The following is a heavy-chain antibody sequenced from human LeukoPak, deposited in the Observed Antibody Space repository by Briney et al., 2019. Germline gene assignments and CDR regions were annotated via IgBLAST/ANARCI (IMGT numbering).Heavy chain of an antibody. D-gene: IGHD6-19*01. CDR1: GYTFTGYY. Sequence: ASVTVSCKASGYTFTGYYMHWVRQAPGQGLEWMGWINPNSGGTNYAQKFQGRVTMTRDTSISTAYMELSGLRSDDTAVYYCARDRRIAVAGTGMDYWGQGTLVTVSS. CDR2: INPNSGGT. CDR3: ARDRRIAVAGTGMDY. J-gene: IGHJ4*02. V-gene: IGHV1-2*02.